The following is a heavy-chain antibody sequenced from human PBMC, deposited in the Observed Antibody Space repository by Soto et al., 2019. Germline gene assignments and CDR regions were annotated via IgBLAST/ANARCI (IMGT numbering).Heavy chain of an antibody. Sequence: QLQLQESGSGLVKPSQTLSLTCAVSGGSINTATHSWSWIRQPPGKGLEWIGYIYHSGSTYYNPSGKRRVTISIDKSNNQCALRLSSVTAADTAVYYCARGGGVTTTGDDYWGQGILVTVSS. CDR1: GGSINTATHS. D-gene: IGHD4-4*01. J-gene: IGHJ4*02. CDR3: ARGGGVTTTGDDY. CDR2: IYHSGST. V-gene: IGHV4-30-2*01.